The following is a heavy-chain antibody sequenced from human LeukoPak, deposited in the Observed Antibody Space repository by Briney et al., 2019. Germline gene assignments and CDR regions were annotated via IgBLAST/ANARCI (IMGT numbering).Heavy chain of an antibody. Sequence: SETLSLTCTVSGGSISSGGYYWSWIRQHPGKGLEWVGYIYYSGSTYYNPSLKSRVTISVDTSNNQFSLKLSSVTAADTAVYCCARASDDILTGGSDYWGQGTLVTVSS. CDR3: ARASDDILTGGSDY. D-gene: IGHD3-9*01. J-gene: IGHJ4*02. V-gene: IGHV4-31*03. CDR1: GGSISSGGYY. CDR2: IYYSGST.